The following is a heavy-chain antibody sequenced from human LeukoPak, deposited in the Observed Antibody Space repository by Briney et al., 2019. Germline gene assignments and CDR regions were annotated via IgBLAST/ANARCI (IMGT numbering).Heavy chain of an antibody. D-gene: IGHD4-17*01. J-gene: IGHJ6*02. CDR2: IIPAFGIP. CDR1: GDNFSRYT. CDR3: ARDTVTTFRFRDYYYHGMDV. V-gene: IGHV1-69*01. Sequence: ASVKVSCKASGDNFSRYTVTWVRLAPGQGLEWMGGIIPAFGIPNYAQKFQGRVTITADEISSTAYMELRSLRAEDTAVYYCARDTVTTFRFRDYYYHGMDVWGQGTTVTVSS.